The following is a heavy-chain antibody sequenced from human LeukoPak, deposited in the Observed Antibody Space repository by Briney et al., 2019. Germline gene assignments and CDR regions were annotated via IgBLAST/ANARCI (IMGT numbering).Heavy chain of an antibody. J-gene: IGHJ6*02. CDR1: GGSISSGDYY. D-gene: IGHD2-15*01. CDR2: IYYSGGT. V-gene: IGHV4-30-4*01. CDR3: ARSGRYSSGCSCSPEKGGIYV. Sequence: SETLSLTRTVSGGSISSGDYYWSWICQPPGKGLEWIGYIYYSGGTYYNPSLKSRVTISVDTSKNQFSLKLSSVTAADTAVYYCARSGRYSSGCSCSPEKGGIYVWGQGTMVTVSS.